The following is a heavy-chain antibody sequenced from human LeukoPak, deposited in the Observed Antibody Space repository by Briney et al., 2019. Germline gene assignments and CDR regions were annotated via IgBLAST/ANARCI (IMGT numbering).Heavy chain of an antibody. CDR3: ARRKSYYGGNSAHSDY. D-gene: IGHD4-23*01. Sequence: SETLSLTCTVSGGSISSSSYYWGWIRQPPGKGLEWIGSIYYSGSTYYNPSLKSRVTISVDTSKNQFSLKLSSVTAADTAVYYCARRKSYYGGNSAHSDYWGQGTLVTVSS. V-gene: IGHV4-39*07. CDR2: IYYSGST. CDR1: GGSISSSSYY. J-gene: IGHJ4*02.